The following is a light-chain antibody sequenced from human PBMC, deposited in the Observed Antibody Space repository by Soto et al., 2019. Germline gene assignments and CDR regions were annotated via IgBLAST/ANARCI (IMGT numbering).Light chain of an antibody. CDR1: SSNIGAGYD. CDR2: SNR. Sequence: QSVLTQPPSVSGAPGQWVTLTCTGSSSNIGAGYDVHWYQQLPGTAPKLLIYSNRNRPSGVPDRFSGSKSGTSASLAITGLQAEDEADYYCQSYDSRLTGSVFGGGTKLTVL. J-gene: IGLJ3*02. V-gene: IGLV1-40*01. CDR3: QSYDSRLTGSV.